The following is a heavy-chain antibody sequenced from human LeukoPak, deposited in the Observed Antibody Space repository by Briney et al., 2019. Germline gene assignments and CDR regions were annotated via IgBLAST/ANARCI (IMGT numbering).Heavy chain of an antibody. J-gene: IGHJ4*02. CDR2: IYYSGST. V-gene: IGHV4-59*01. D-gene: IGHD3-10*02. Sequence: SETLSLTCTVSGTSISSYYWSWIRQPPGKGLEWIGYIYYSGSTNYNPSLKSRVTISVDTSKNQFSLKLSSVTAADTAVYYCARLKDTMCDYWGQGTLVTVSS. CDR1: GTSISSYY. CDR3: ARLKDTMCDY.